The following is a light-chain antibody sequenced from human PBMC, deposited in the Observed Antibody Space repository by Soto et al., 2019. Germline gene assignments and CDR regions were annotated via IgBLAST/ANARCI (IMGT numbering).Light chain of an antibody. Sequence: EIVLTQTPATLSLSPGQRATLSCWASQSVKTYLMWYQHKPGQAPRLLIYDTSNRATGIPAGFSGSGSGTGFTLTISNLKPEDSAVYYCHQRGNSITFGGGTRVEI. CDR3: HQRGNSIT. V-gene: IGKV3-11*01. J-gene: IGKJ4*02. CDR2: DTS. CDR1: QSVKTY.